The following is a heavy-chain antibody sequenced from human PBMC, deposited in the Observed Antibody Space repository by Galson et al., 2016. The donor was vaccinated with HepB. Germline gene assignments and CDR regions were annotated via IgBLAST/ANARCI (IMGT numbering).Heavy chain of an antibody. CDR3: AGYEVVSFDY. V-gene: IGHV4-31*02. Sequence: WSWIRQHPGKGLEWIGYIYYSGGTYYNPSLQSRLTISLDTSKNHFSLKLDSVTAADTAVYYCAGYEVVSFDYWGQGTLVTVSS. J-gene: IGHJ4*02. CDR2: IYYSGGT. D-gene: IGHD2-15*01.